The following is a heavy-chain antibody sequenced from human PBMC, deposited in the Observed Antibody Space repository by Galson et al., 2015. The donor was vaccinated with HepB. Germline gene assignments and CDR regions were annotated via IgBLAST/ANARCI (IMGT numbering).Heavy chain of an antibody. CDR3: VKDLTYYYGSGISRAYGLDV. CDR2: IAWDGGTT. D-gene: IGHD3-10*01. Sequence: SLRLSCAASGFTFQDYAVHWVRQRPGKGLEWVSLIAWDGGTTKYADSVKGRFTISRDNSKNSLFLEMSSLRTQDTALYYCVKDLTYYYGSGISRAYGLDVWGQGTTVTVAS. J-gene: IGHJ6*02. CDR1: GFTFQDYA. V-gene: IGHV3-43*01.